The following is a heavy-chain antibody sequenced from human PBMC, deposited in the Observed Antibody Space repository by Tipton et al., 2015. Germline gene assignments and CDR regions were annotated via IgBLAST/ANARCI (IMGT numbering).Heavy chain of an antibody. J-gene: IGHJ6*02. CDR1: GFTLSGSA. D-gene: IGHD3-3*01. Sequence: SLRLSCAASGFTLSGSAMHWVRQASGKGLEWVGHIRSKANNYATAYAASVKGRFTISRDDSKNTAYLQMSSLKTEDTAVYYCTRQRNDFWSAPDYYGLDVWGQGTTVTVSS. CDR3: TRQRNDFWSAPDYYGLDV. V-gene: IGHV3-73*01. CDR2: IRSKANNYAT.